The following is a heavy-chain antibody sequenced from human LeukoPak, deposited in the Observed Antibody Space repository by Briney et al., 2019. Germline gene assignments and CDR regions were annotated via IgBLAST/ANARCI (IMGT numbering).Heavy chain of an antibody. CDR3: ARQLNYYDSSGHPFFDY. CDR1: GGSISSYY. D-gene: IGHD3-22*01. CDR2: IYYSGST. V-gene: IGHV4-59*08. Sequence: PSETLSLTCTVSGGSISSYYWSWIRQPPGKGLEWIGYIYYSGSTNYNPSLKSRVTISVDTSKNQFSLKLSSVTAADTAVYYCARQLNYYDSSGHPFFDYWGQGTLVTVSS. J-gene: IGHJ4*02.